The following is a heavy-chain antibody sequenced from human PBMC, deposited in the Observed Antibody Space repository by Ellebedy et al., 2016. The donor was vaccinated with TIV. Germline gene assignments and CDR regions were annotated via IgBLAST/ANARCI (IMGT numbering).Heavy chain of an antibody. J-gene: IGHJ4*02. CDR2: FDPEDGET. V-gene: IGHV1-24*01. Sequence: ASVKVSCXASGYTFTSYYMHWVRQAPGKGLEWMGGFDPEDGETIYAQKFQGRVTMTEDTSTDTAYMELSSLRSEDTAVYYCATSSVVVAATLDYWGQGTLVTVSS. D-gene: IGHD2-15*01. CDR1: GYTFTSYY. CDR3: ATSSVVVAATLDY.